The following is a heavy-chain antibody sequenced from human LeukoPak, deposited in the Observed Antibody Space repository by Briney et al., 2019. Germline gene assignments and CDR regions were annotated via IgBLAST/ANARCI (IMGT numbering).Heavy chain of an antibody. CDR1: GFTFSSYA. Sequence: QSGGSLRLSCAASGFTFSSYAMSWVRQAPGKGLEWVSVISGSGGSTYYADSVKGRFTISRDNSKNTLYLQMNSLRAEDTAVYYCAKTSSSWYVGYWGQGTLVTVSS. CDR2: ISGSGGST. J-gene: IGHJ4*02. CDR3: AKTSSSWYVGY. V-gene: IGHV3-23*01. D-gene: IGHD6-13*01.